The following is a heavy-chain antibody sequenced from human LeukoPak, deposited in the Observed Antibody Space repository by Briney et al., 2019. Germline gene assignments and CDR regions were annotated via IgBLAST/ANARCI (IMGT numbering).Heavy chain of an antibody. D-gene: IGHD1-26*01. J-gene: IGHJ4*02. V-gene: IGHV4-59*01. CDR3: ARVIVGATWYFDY. CDR1: GGSISSYY. CDR2: IYYSGST. Sequence: PSETLSLTCTVSGGSISSYYWSWLRQPPGKGLEWIGYIYYSGSTNYNPSLKSRVTISVDTSKNQFSLKLSSVTAADTAVYYCARVIVGATWYFDYWGQGTLVTVSS.